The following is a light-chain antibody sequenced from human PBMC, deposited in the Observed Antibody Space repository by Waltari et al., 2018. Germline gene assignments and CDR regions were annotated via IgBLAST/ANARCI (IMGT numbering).Light chain of an antibody. CDR1: SSNIGNNY. Sequence: QSVLTQPPSVSAAPGQKVTISCSGSSSNIGNNYVSWYQQLPGTAPKLLIYANNKRPSGIPDRFSGSKSGTSATLGITGLQTGDEADYYCGTWDSSLSAGVFGGGTKLTVL. CDR2: ANN. J-gene: IGLJ2*01. V-gene: IGLV1-51*01. CDR3: GTWDSSLSAGV.